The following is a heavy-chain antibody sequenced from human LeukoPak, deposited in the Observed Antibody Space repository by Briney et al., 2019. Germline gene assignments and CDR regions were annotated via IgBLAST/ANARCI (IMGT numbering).Heavy chain of an antibody. CDR1: GFTFSDYY. Sequence: KAGGSLRLSCAASGFTFSDYYMSWIRQAPGEGLEWVSYISSSGSTIYYADSVKGRFTISRDNAKNSLYLQMNSLRAEDTAVYYCARDLDSSGYYYGWFDPWGQGTLVTVSS. J-gene: IGHJ5*02. CDR2: ISSSGSTI. V-gene: IGHV3-11*01. CDR3: ARDLDSSGYYYGWFDP. D-gene: IGHD3-22*01.